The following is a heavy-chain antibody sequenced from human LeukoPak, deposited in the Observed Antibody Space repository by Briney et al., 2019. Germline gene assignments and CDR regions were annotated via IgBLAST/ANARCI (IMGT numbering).Heavy chain of an antibody. Sequence: SETLSLTRTVSGYSISSGYYWGWIRQPPGKGLEWIGSIYHSGSTYYNPSLKSRVTTSVDTSKNQFSLKLSSVTAADTAVYYCARAYSSGWSVDYWGQGTLVTVSS. CDR2: IYHSGST. D-gene: IGHD6-19*01. CDR3: ARAYSSGWSVDY. V-gene: IGHV4-38-2*02. J-gene: IGHJ4*02. CDR1: GYSISSGYY.